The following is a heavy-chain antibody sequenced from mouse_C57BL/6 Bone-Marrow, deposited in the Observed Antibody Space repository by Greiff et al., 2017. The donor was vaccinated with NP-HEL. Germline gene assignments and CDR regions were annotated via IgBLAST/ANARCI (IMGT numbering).Heavy chain of an antibody. CDR2: ISNGGGST. D-gene: IGHD1-1*01. Sequence: EVQRVESGGGLVQPGGSLKLSCAASGFTFSDYYMYWVRQTPEKRLEWVAYISNGGGSTYYPDTVKGRFTISRDNAKNTLYLQMSRLKSEDTAMYYCARPSSYYYGSSYPWFAYWGQGTLVTVSA. V-gene: IGHV5-12*01. CDR3: ARPSSYYYGSSYPWFAY. CDR1: GFTFSDYY. J-gene: IGHJ3*01.